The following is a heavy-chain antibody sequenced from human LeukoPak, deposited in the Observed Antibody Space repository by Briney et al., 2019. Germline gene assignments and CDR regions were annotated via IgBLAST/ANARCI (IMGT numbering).Heavy chain of an antibody. D-gene: IGHD2-15*01. CDR2: IKQDGSEK. J-gene: IGHJ5*01. CDR3: ARYCSGGSCFDC. Sequence: GGSLRLSCAASGFTFSNYWMSWVRQAPGKGLEWVANIKQDGSEKYYVDSVKGRFTISRDNAKNSLYLQMNSLRAEDTAVYYCARYCSGGSCFDCWGQGTLVTVSS. V-gene: IGHV3-7*01. CDR1: GFTFSNYW.